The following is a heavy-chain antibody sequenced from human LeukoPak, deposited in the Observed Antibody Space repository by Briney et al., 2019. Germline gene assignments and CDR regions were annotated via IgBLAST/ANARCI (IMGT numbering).Heavy chain of an antibody. CDR1: GYTFTGYY. V-gene: IGHV1-2*02. J-gene: IGHJ4*02. CDR3: ARDRSYYDSSGYYYD. D-gene: IGHD3-22*01. CDR2: INSNSGGT. Sequence: ASVKVSCKASGYTFTGYYMHWVRQAPGQGLEWMGWINSNSGGTNYAQKFQGRVTMTRDTSISTAYMELSRLRSDDTAVYYCARDRSYYDSSGYYYDWGQGTLVTVSS.